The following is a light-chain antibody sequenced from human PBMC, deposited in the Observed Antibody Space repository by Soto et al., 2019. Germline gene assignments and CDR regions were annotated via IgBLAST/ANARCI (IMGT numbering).Light chain of an antibody. J-gene: IGKJ2*01. Sequence: IVLTQSPGTLSLSPGERATLSCRASQSVSSTYIAWYQQNPGQAPRLLIYGASSRATCIPDRFSGSGSGTDFTLTISRLEPEEFAVYFCQQYGRSPPFTFGQGTKVEIK. CDR1: QSVSSTY. CDR3: QQYGRSPPFT. CDR2: GAS. V-gene: IGKV3-20*01.